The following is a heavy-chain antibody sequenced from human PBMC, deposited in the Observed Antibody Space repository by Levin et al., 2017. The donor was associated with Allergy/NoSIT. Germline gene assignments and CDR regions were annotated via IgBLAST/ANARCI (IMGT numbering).Heavy chain of an antibody. CDR3: ARRVVAGRLENGFDY. Sequence: GGSLRLSCAASGFTFSSYGMHWVRQAPGKGLEWVAVIWYDGSNKYYADSVKGRFTISRDNSKNTLYLQMNSLRAEDTAVYYCARRVVAGRLENGFDYWGQGTLVTVSS. V-gene: IGHV3-33*01. CDR2: IWYDGSNK. J-gene: IGHJ4*02. CDR1: GFTFSSYG. D-gene: IGHD6-19*01.